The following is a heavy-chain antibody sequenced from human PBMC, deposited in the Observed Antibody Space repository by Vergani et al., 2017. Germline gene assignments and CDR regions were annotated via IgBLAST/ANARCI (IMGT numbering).Heavy chain of an antibody. J-gene: IGHJ4*02. CDR1: GYTFTGYY. CDR3: ARDGGGFYDSTMGY. V-gene: IGHV1-2*02. Sequence: QVQLVQSGAEVKKPGASVKVSCKASGYTFTGYYMHWVRQAPGQGLEWMGWINPNSGGTNYARKFQGRVTMTRDTSISTAYMELSRLRSDDTAVYYCARDGGGFYDSTMGYWGQGTLVTVSS. CDR2: INPNSGGT. D-gene: IGHD3-3*01.